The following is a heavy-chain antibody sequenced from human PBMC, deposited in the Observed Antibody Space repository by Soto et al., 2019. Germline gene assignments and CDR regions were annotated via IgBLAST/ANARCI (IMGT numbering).Heavy chain of an antibody. CDR2: ISGSGGST. D-gene: IGHD6-13*01. CDR3: AKGSTRSSSWYAGNWFDP. J-gene: IGHJ5*02. V-gene: IGHV3-23*01. CDR1: GFTFSSYA. Sequence: GGSLRLSCAASGFTFSSYAMSLVRQAPGKGLEWVSAISGSGGSTYYADSVKGRFTIPRDNSKNTLYLQMNSLRADDTALYYCAKGSTRSSSWYAGNWFDPWGQGTLVTVSS.